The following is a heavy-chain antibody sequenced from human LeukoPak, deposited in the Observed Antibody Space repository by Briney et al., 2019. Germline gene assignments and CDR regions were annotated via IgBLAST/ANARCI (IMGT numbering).Heavy chain of an antibody. Sequence: RGESLKISCKGSGYSFDNFWIAWVRQLPGKGLEWMGIIYPGDSDTRYSPSFQGQVTISADKSINTAYLQWSSLRASDTAMYYCATEAGTWDFQYWGQGTLVTVSS. D-gene: IGHD6-19*01. CDR2: IYPGDSDT. CDR3: ATEAGTWDFQY. J-gene: IGHJ4*02. V-gene: IGHV5-51*01. CDR1: GYSFDNFW.